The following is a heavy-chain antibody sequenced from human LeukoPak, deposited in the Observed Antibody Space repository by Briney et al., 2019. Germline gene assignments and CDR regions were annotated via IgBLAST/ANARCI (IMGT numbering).Heavy chain of an antibody. CDR2: IYYSGST. J-gene: IGHJ4*02. CDR3: ARGGIYDSSVYYLDY. D-gene: IGHD3-22*01. V-gene: IGHV4-31*03. Sequence: SETLSLTCTVSGGSLRSGGYYWRWIRQHPGKGLEWIGYIYYSGSTYYNPSLKSRLTISVDASKNQFSLKLSSVTAADTAVYFCARGGIYDSSVYYLDYWGQGTLVTVSS. CDR1: GGSLRSGGYY.